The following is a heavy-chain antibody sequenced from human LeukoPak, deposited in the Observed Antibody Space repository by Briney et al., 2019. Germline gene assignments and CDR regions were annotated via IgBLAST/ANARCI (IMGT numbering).Heavy chain of an antibody. V-gene: IGHV4-30-4*01. D-gene: IGHD5-18*01. Sequence: QASQTLSLTCTVSGGSISSGDYYWSWIRQPPGKGLEWIGHIYYSGSTYYNPSLKSRVTLSGDTSKNQFSLRLSSVTAADTAVYYCARDRGYSYGPFDYWGQGTLVTVSS. CDR3: ARDRGYSYGPFDY. CDR2: IYYSGST. CDR1: GGSISSGDYY. J-gene: IGHJ4*02.